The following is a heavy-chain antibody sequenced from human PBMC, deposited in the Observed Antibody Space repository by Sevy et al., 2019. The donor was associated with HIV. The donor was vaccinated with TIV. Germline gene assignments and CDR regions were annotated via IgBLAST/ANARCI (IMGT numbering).Heavy chain of an antibody. CDR3: ATANRSGWYWYSFNDY. V-gene: IGHV1-24*01. D-gene: IGHD6-19*01. CDR2: FDPEDGET. Sequence: ASVKVSCKVSGYTLTELSMHWVRQAPGKGLEWMGGFDPEDGETIYAQKFQGRVTMTEDTSTDTAYMERSSLRSEDTAVYYSATANRSGWYWYSFNDYWGQGTLVTVSS. CDR1: GYTLTELS. J-gene: IGHJ4*02.